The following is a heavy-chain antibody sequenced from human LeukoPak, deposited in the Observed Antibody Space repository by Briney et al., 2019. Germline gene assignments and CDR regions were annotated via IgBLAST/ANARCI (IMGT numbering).Heavy chain of an antibody. J-gene: IGHJ3*02. D-gene: IGHD3-22*01. V-gene: IGHV4-4*02. CDR1: GDSMSSIDW. CDR2: IHHTGST. CDR3: ARDRPNVDSTGYFSRHDAFDT. Sequence: PSGTLSLTCAVSGDSMSSIDWWSWVRQPPGKGLEWIGEIHHTGSTNYNPSLKSRVTISVDKSKNQFSLNFNSMSAADSAVYYCARDRPNVDSTGYFSRHDAFDTWGQGTMVTVSS.